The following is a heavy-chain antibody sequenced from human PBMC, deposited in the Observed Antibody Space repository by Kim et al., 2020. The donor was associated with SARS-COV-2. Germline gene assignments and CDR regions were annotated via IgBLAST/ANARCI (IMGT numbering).Heavy chain of an antibody. CDR3: VRAGARSMNYYYYGLDV. D-gene: IGHD3-22*01. CDR2: IYYNGDT. V-gene: IGHV4-59*01. Sequence: SETLSLTCTVSGDPMDSFYWTWIRQPPGKGLEWIGQIYYNGDTNYNPSLESRMSISLDTSKKEFSLRLTSVTAADTAMYFCVRAGARSMNYYYYGLDVWGPGTTVTVS. CDR1: GDPMDSFY. J-gene: IGHJ6*02.